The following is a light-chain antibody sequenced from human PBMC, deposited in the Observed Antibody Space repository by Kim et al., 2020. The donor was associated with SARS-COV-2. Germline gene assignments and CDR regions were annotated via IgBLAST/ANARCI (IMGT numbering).Light chain of an antibody. V-gene: IGLV1-44*01. CDR3: AAWDDSLNGWV. CDR2: SNN. Sequence: ELTQPPSASGTPGQRVTISCSGSSSNIGSNTVNWYQQLPGTAPKLLIHSNNQRPSGVPDRFSGSKSGTSASLAISGLQSEDEADYYCAAWDDSLNGWVFGGGTQLTVL. J-gene: IGLJ3*02. CDR1: SSNIGSNT.